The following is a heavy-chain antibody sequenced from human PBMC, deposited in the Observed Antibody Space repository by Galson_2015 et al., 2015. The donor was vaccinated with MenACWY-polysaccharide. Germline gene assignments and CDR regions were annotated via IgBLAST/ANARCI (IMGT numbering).Heavy chain of an antibody. CDR3: AKAPIKYNYGPIPPYYFDY. V-gene: IGHV3-9*01. Sequence: SLRLSCAASGFTFKDYAMHWVRQAPGKGLEWVSGVSWNSGSIGYADSVKGRFTISRDNAKNSLFLQVNSLRAEDTALYYCAKAPIKYNYGPIPPYYFDYWGQGTLVTVSS. D-gene: IGHD5-18*01. CDR1: GFTFKDYA. CDR2: VSWNSGSI. J-gene: IGHJ4*02.